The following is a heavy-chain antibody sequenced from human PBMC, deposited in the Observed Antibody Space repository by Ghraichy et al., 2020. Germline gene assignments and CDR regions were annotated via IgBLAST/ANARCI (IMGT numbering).Heavy chain of an antibody. V-gene: IGHV3-11*06. Sequence: GGSLRLSCAASGFTFSDYYMSWIRQAPGKGLEWVSYISSSSSYTNYADSVKGRFTISRDNAKNSLYLQMNSLRAEDTAVYYCARDMVVASGSYSNAFDIWGQGTMVTVSS. J-gene: IGHJ3*02. D-gene: IGHD1-26*01. CDR2: ISSSSSYT. CDR3: ARDMVVASGSYSNAFDI. CDR1: GFTFSDYY.